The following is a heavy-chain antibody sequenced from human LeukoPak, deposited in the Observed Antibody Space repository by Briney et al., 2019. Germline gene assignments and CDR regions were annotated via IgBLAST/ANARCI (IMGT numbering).Heavy chain of an antibody. CDR3: ARSSWGSSTNS. D-gene: IGHD3-16*01. J-gene: IGHJ4*02. Sequence: GGSLRLSCAASGFTFNDYWMSWVRQAPGRGLEWVVNINQDGSENYYVDSMKGRFTSSRDNAKNSVYLQMISLRAEDTAVYYCARSSWGSSTNSWGQGTLVTVSS. CDR1: GFTFNDYW. V-gene: IGHV3-7*01. CDR2: INQDGSEN.